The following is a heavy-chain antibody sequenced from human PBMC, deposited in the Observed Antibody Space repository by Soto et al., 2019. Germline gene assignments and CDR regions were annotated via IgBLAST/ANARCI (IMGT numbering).Heavy chain of an antibody. CDR2: IIPIFGTA. V-gene: IGHV1-69*01. CDR3: ARAPGLEWLPSPTYYYYGMDV. D-gene: IGHD3-3*01. CDR1: GGTFSSYA. Sequence: QVQLVQSGAEVKKPGSSVKVSCKASGGTFSSYAISWVRQAPGQGLEWMGGIIPIFGTANYAQKFQGRVTITEDESTSTAYMELSSLRSEDTAVYYCARAPGLEWLPSPTYYYYGMDVWGQGTTVTVSS. J-gene: IGHJ6*02.